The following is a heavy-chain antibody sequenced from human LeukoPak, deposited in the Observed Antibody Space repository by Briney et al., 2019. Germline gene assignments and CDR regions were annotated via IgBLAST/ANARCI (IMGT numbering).Heavy chain of an antibody. Sequence: GGSLRLSCAASGVTFSSYAMSWVRQAPGKGLEWVSAISGSGGSTYYADSVKGRFTVSRDNSKNTLYLQMNSLRAEDTAVYYCARGQYYYDSSGYESYFQHWGQGTLVTVSS. CDR1: GVTFSSYA. CDR2: ISGSGGST. D-gene: IGHD3-22*01. CDR3: ARGQYYYDSSGYESYFQH. J-gene: IGHJ1*01. V-gene: IGHV3-23*01.